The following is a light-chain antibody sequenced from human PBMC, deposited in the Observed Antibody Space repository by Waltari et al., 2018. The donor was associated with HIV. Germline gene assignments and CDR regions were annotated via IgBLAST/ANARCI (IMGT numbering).Light chain of an antibody. CDR3: QAWDSSTWV. Sequence: SYELTQPPSVSVSPGQKATSTCSGDTLGDKFACRYQEKPGQSPVLFMYQDSKRPSGTPERFAGPNSGNTPTLTISGTQAMDEADYYCQAWDSSTWVFGGGTKLTVL. V-gene: IGLV3-1*01. CDR1: TLGDKF. CDR2: QDS. J-gene: IGLJ3*02.